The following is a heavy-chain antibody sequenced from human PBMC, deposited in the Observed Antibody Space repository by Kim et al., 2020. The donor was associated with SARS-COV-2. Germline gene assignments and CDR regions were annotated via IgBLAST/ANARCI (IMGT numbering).Heavy chain of an antibody. J-gene: IGHJ4*02. V-gene: IGHV1-18*01. CDR3: ARDSTTISGIGEY. CDR2: INTYNGNT. D-gene: IGHD3-16*01. Sequence: ASVKVSCKASGYSFTSYGITWVRQAPGQGLEWMGWINTYNGNTNYAQKLQGRVTMTADTSTSTTYMELRSLRSDETAVYYCARDSTTISGIGEYWGQGTLVTVSS. CDR1: GYSFTSYG.